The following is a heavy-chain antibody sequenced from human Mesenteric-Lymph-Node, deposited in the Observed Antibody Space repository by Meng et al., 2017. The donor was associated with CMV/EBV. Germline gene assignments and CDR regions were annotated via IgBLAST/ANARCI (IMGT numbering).Heavy chain of an antibody. CDR1: GFTFSDYY. D-gene: IGHD6-13*01. CDR3: ARDIISSRSSGGWFDP. J-gene: IGHJ5*02. CDR2: ISSSGSTI. V-gene: IGHV3-11*01. Sequence: GGSLRLSCAASGFTFSDYYMSWIRQAPGKGLEWVSYISSSGSTIYYADSVKGRFTISRDNAKNSLYLQMNSLRAEDTAVYYCARDIISSRSSGGWFDPWGQGTLVTVSS.